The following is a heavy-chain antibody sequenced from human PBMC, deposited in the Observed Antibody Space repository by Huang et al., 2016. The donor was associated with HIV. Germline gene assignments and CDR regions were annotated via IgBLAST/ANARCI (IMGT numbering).Heavy chain of an antibody. Sequence: EVQLVESGGGLVKPGGSLRLSCAAFGFTFSDYSMSWVRQAPGKGLQWVSNISGSSSYIYYVDSVKGRFAISRDNAKNLLFLQMNSLRAEDTAVYYCARRYNWNYVAHGFDIWGQGTMVTVSS. CDR2: ISGSSSYI. CDR1: GFTFSDYS. D-gene: IGHD1-7*01. CDR3: ARRYNWNYVAHGFDI. V-gene: IGHV3-21*01. J-gene: IGHJ3*02.